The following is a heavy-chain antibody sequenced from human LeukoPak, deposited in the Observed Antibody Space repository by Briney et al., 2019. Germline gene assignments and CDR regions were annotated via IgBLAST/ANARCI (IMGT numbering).Heavy chain of an antibody. CDR3: ARDGVWNDRDY. V-gene: IGHV3-21*04. J-gene: IGHJ4*02. Sequence: AGGSLRLSCAASGFTFSRHSMNWVRQAPGKGLEWVSSISSSSSYIYYADSVKGRFTISRDNAKNSLYLQMNSLRAEDTAVYYCARDGVWNDRDYWGQGTLVTVSS. CDR1: GFTFSRHS. D-gene: IGHD1-1*01. CDR2: ISSSSSYI.